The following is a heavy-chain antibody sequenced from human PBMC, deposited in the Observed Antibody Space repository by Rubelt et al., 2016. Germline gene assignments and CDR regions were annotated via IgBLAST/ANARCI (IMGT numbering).Heavy chain of an antibody. CDR1: GFTFNIYA. CDR2: ISSSDCCT. Sequence: EVQLVESGGGLVQPGGSLRLSCAASGFTFNIYAMSWVRLAPGKRMEWISGISSSDCCTYCSASVKGRFTISRDNSRRTLVLQMSSLRAEDTAVYYCARGGVITLVGATLNWGQGTLVTVSS. V-gene: IGHV3-23*04. CDR3: ARGGVITLVGATLN. D-gene: IGHD1-26*01. J-gene: IGHJ4*02.